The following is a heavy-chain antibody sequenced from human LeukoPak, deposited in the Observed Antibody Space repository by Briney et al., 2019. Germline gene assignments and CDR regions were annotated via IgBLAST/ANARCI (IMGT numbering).Heavy chain of an antibody. V-gene: IGHV3-23*01. CDR3: AKDYYGSGNYALYFHY. CDR1: GFVFSSYA. D-gene: IGHD3-10*01. CDR2: ISGSGGST. Sequence: GGSLRLSCTASGFVFSSYAMNWVRQAPGKGLEWVSGISGSGGSTHYADSVKGRFTISRDNSKKTVYLQMNSLRGEDTAVYYCAKDYYGSGNYALYFHYWGQRTLVTASS. J-gene: IGHJ4*02.